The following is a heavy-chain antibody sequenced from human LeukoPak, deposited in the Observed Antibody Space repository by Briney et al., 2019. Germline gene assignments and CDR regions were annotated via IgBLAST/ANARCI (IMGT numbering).Heavy chain of an antibody. J-gene: IGHJ6*02. CDR1: GFTFSSYA. V-gene: IGHV3-23*01. CDR3: AKGPYYGMHV. Sequence: GGSLRLSCAASGFTFSSYAMRWVRQAPGKGLEWVSAISGSGDSTYYADSVKGRFTISRDNSKNTLYLQMNSLRAEDTAVYYCAKGPYYGMHVWGQGTTVTVSS. CDR2: ISGSGDST.